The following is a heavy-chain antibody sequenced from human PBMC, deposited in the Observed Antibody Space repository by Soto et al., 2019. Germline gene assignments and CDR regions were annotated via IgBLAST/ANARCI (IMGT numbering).Heavy chain of an antibody. CDR2: INHSGST. CDR1: GGSFSGYY. CDR3: ARGPLYYDILTGYYTGGSGFDY. J-gene: IGHJ4*02. D-gene: IGHD3-9*01. V-gene: IGHV4-34*01. Sequence: PSETLSLTCAVYGGSFSGYYWSWIRQPPGKGLEWIGEINHSGSTNYNPSLKSRVTISVDTSKNQFSLKLSSVTAADTAVYYCARGPLYYDILTGYYTGGSGFDYWGQGTLVTVSS.